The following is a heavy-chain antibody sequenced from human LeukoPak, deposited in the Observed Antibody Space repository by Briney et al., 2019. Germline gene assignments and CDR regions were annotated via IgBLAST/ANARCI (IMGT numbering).Heavy chain of an antibody. Sequence: GGSLRLSCAGHGFTFGSYEINWVRQAPGKGLEWISYIGINEDNIYYADSVKGRFTISRDNAKSSVFLQMNSLRVEDTAVYYCARETAHCGGDCYDYWGQGTLVTVSS. V-gene: IGHV3-48*03. CDR3: ARETAHCGGDCYDY. CDR1: GFTFGSYE. D-gene: IGHD2-21*01. J-gene: IGHJ4*02. CDR2: IGINEDNI.